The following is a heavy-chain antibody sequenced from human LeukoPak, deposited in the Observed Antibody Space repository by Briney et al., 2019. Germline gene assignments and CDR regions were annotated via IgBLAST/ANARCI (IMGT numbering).Heavy chain of an antibody. CDR1: GYTFTSYY. J-gene: IGHJ5*02. Sequence: VASVKVSCKASGYTFTSYYMHWVRQAPGQGLEWMGIINPSGGSTSYAQKFQGRVTMTRDTSTSTVYMELSSLRSEDTAVYYCARDQEPMVRGVIFSYTIKYNWFDPWGQGTLVTVSS. V-gene: IGHV1-46*01. D-gene: IGHD3-10*01. CDR3: ARDQEPMVRGVIFSYTIKYNWFDP. CDR2: INPSGGST.